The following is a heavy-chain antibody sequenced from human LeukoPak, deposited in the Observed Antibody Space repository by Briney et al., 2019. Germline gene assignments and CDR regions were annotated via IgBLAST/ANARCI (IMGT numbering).Heavy chain of an antibody. CDR3: ASTLRFLPYRRFDY. J-gene: IGHJ4*02. CDR2: IYQSGGGSS. D-gene: IGHD3-3*01. CDR1: GGSIISSNYY. Sequence: SETLSLTCSVSGGSIISSNYYWGWIRQPPGKGLEWIGSIYQSGGGSSYYNPSLKRRVTISGDTSKNQFFLRLSSVTAADTAVYYCASTLRFLPYRRFDYWGQGTLVTVPS. V-gene: IGHV4-39*01.